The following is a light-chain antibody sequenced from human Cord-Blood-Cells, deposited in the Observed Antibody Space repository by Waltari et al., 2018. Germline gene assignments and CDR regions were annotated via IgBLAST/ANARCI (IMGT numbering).Light chain of an antibody. Sequence: QSALTQPASVSGSPGPAFTIPCTGTSSDVGGYNYVSWYQQHPGKAPKRMIYDFSNRPSGVSNRFSGSKSGNTASLTISGLQAEDEADYYCSSYTSSSTWVFGGGTKLTVL. CDR2: DFS. J-gene: IGLJ3*02. CDR1: SSDVGGYNY. CDR3: SSYTSSSTWV. V-gene: IGLV2-14*01.